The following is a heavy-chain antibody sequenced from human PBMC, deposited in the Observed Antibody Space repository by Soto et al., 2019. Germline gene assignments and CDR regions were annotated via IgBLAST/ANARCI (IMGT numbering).Heavy chain of an antibody. J-gene: IGHJ4*02. CDR1: GFTFSSYA. CDR2: ISYDGSNK. D-gene: IGHD6-19*01. Sequence: GGSLRLSCAASGFTFSSYAMHWVRQAPGEGLEWGAVISYDGSNKYYADSVKGRFTISRDNSKNTLYLQMNSLRAEDTAVYYCAKNPYPVAGPDYWGQGTLVTVSS. CDR3: AKNPYPVAGPDY. V-gene: IGHV3-30-3*02.